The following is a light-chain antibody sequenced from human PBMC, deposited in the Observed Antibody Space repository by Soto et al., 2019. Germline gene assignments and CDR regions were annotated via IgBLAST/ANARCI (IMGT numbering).Light chain of an antibody. CDR2: GAS. CDR3: QQYNNWPPLT. Sequence: EIVMTQSPATLSVSPGESATLSCRASQSVSGNLAWYQQKPGQAPRLLIYGASTRATGIPARFSGSGSGTDFTLTISSLQSEDFAVYYCQQYNNWPPLTFGGGTMVEIK. V-gene: IGKV3-15*01. J-gene: IGKJ4*01. CDR1: QSVSGN.